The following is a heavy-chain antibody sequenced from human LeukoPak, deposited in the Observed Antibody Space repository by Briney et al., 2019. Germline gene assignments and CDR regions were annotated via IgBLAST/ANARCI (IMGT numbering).Heavy chain of an antibody. CDR2: ISAYNGNT. V-gene: IGHV1-18*01. Sequence: ASVKVSCKASGYTFTSYGISWVRQAPGQGLEWMGWISAYNGNTNYAQKLQGRVTMTTDTSTSTAYMELRSLRSDDTAVYYCARAVLLLWFGELLPSYFDYWGQGTLVTVSS. CDR3: ARAVLLLWFGELLPSYFDY. D-gene: IGHD3-10*01. CDR1: GYTFTSYG. J-gene: IGHJ4*02.